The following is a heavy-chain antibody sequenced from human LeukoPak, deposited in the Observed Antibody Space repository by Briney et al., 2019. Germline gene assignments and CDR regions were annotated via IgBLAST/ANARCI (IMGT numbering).Heavy chain of an antibody. CDR2: IIGSGGST. J-gene: IGHJ1*01. D-gene: IGHD4-17*01. V-gene: IGHV3-23*01. CDR3: AKAYGDYTFAEYFQD. CDR1: GFRFSNHA. Sequence: GRSLRLSCAASGFRFSNHAMSWVRQAPGKGLEWVSSIIGSGGSTNCADSVKGRFTISRDNSKNTLYLQMNDLRAEDTAVYYCAKAYGDYTFAEYFQDWGQGTLVAVSS.